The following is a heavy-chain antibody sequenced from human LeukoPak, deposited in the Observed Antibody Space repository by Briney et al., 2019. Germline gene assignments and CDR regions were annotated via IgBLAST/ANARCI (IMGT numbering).Heavy chain of an antibody. CDR3: ARDLRSAAVGLLIDY. CDR2: ISYDGTNK. D-gene: IGHD3-22*01. Sequence: GGSLRLSCAASVFTFSSYVMEWVRQAPGKGLEWVALISYDGTNKYYADSVKGRFTISGDNSKNTLDLQMNSLRAEDTAVYYCARDLRSAAVGLLIDYWGQGTLVTVSS. V-gene: IGHV3-30-3*01. CDR1: VFTFSSYV. J-gene: IGHJ4*02.